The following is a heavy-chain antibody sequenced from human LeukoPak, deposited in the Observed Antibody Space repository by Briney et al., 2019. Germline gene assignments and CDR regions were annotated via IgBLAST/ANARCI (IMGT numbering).Heavy chain of an antibody. D-gene: IGHD3-10*01. CDR3: ARMSSGSYYYNWFDS. CDR1: GFIFDNYG. Sequence: GGSLRLSCAVSGFIFDNYGMSWVRQVPGKGLEWVSGINWNGGSTDYADSVKGRFTISRDNAKNSLYLQMNSLRVEDTALYHCARMSSGSYYYNWFDSWGRGTLVAVSS. CDR2: INWNGGST. V-gene: IGHV3-20*01. J-gene: IGHJ5*01.